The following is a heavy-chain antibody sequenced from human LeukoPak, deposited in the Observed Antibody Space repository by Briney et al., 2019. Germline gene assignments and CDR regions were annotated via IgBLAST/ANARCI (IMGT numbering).Heavy chain of an antibody. Sequence: GGSLRLSCAAPGFIFSSYAMSWVRQAPGKGLEWVSGISGRGDITFYADSLKGRFTISRDNSKNTLYLQMTSLGAEDTAVYYCAQGRGDVGDPSGFDIWGQGTMVTVSS. J-gene: IGHJ3*02. CDR1: GFIFSSYA. V-gene: IGHV3-23*01. D-gene: IGHD1-26*01. CDR3: AQGRGDVGDPSGFDI. CDR2: ISGRGDIT.